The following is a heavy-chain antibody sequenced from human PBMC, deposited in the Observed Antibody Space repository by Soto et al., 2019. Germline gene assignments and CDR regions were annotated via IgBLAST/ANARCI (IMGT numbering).Heavy chain of an antibody. CDR1: GFTFSSYS. V-gene: IGHV3-21*01. D-gene: IGHD1-26*01. CDR3: ARDPIRYSGSYYRTGWFDP. J-gene: IGHJ5*02. Sequence: PGGSLRLSCAASGFTFSSYSMNWVRQAPGKGLEWVSSISSSSSYIYYADSVKGRFTISRDNAKNSLYLQMNSLRAEDTAVYYCARDPIRYSGSYYRTGWFDPWGQGTLVTVSS. CDR2: ISSSSSYI.